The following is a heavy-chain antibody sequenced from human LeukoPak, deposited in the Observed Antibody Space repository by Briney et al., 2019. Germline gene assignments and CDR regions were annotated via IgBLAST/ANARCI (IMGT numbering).Heavy chain of an antibody. Sequence: SETLSLTCTVSGGSISSYYWSWIRLPPGKGLEWIGYIYYSGSTNYNPSLKSRVTISVDTSKNQFSLKLSSVTAADTAVYYCAREGGSYFLDYWGQGTLVTVSS. J-gene: IGHJ4*02. CDR2: IYYSGST. CDR1: GGSISSYY. D-gene: IGHD1-26*01. V-gene: IGHV4-59*12. CDR3: AREGGSYFLDY.